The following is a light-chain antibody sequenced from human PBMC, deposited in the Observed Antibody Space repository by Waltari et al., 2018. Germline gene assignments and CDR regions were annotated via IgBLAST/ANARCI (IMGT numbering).Light chain of an antibody. V-gene: IGKV3D-20*01. CDR1: QTITSSA. Sequence: EIVLTQSPATLSVSPGARVTLSCEASQTITSSALAWYQQKPGLAPRLVIYDVSYRATGIPDRFSGRGSGTDFTLTISRLEPEDYAVYHCQQYSGSPLTFGGGTKVEF. CDR2: DVS. CDR3: QQYSGSPLT. J-gene: IGKJ4*01.